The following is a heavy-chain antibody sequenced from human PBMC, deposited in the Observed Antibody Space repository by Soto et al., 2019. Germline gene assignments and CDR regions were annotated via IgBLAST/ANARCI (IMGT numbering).Heavy chain of an antibody. J-gene: IGHJ6*03. CDR3: ASFWSGYSYYMDV. CDR2: ISGSGGST. CDR1: GFTFSSYA. V-gene: IGHV3-23*01. D-gene: IGHD3-3*01. Sequence: EVQLLESGGGLVQPGGSLRLSCAASGFTFSSYAMSWVRQAPGKGLEWVSAISGSGGSTYYADSVKGRFTISRDNSKNTLYLQMNSLRAEDTAVYYSASFWSGYSYYMDVWGKGTTVTVS.